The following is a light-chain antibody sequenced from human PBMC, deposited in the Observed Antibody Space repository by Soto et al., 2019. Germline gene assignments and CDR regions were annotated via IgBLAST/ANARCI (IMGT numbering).Light chain of an antibody. CDR3: AAWDDSLNVV. J-gene: IGLJ2*01. CDR1: SSNIGSNT. Sequence: QSVLTQPPSASGTPGQRVTISCSGSSSNIGSNTVNWYQQLPGTAPKLLIYSNTQRPPGVPDRFSGSKSGTSASLAISGLQSEDEADYYCAAWDDSLNVVFGGGTKLTVL. V-gene: IGLV1-44*01. CDR2: SNT.